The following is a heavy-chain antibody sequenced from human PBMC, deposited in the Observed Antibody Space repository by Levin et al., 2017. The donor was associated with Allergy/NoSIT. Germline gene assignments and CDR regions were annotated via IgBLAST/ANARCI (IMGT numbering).Heavy chain of an antibody. V-gene: IGHV1-2*02. D-gene: IGHD3-22*01. J-gene: IGHJ4*02. Sequence: GGSLRLSCKASGYTFTGYYMHWVRQAPGQGLEWMGWINPNSGGTNYAQKFQGRVTMTRDTSISTAYMELSRLRSDDTAVYYCARIYQRGITMTTGEITPTDYWGQGTLVTVSS. CDR2: INPNSGGT. CDR3: ARIYQRGITMTTGEITPTDY. CDR1: GYTFTGYY.